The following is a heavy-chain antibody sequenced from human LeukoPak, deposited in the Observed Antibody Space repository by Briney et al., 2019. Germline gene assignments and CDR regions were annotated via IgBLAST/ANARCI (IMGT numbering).Heavy chain of an antibody. CDR2: ISGRTDGP. CDR3: AKDPLGYGGHYFDN. CDR1: GFSFSSYS. J-gene: IGHJ4*02. Sequence: PGGSLRLSCAASGFSFSSYSMNWVRQAPGKGLEWVSTISGRTDGPYYADSVKGRFTTSRDNSKNTMYLQINNVRAEDTAVYYCAKDPLGYGGHYFDNWGQGTRGTVSS. V-gene: IGHV3-23*01. D-gene: IGHD4-23*01.